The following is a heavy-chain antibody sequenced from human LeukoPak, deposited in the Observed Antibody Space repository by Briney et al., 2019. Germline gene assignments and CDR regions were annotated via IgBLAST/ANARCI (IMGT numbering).Heavy chain of an antibody. CDR2: ISSSGSTI. Sequence: GGSLRLSCAASGFNFSSYEMNWVRQAPGKGLEWVSKISSSGSTIYYADSVKGRFTISRDNAKNSLYLQMNSLRAEDTAVYYCAELGITMIGGVWGKGTTVTISS. J-gene: IGHJ6*04. CDR1: GFNFSSYE. V-gene: IGHV3-48*03. CDR3: AELGITMIGGV. D-gene: IGHD3-10*02.